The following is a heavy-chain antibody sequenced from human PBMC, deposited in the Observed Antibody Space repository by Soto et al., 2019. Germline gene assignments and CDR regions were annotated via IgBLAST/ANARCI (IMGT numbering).Heavy chain of an antibody. D-gene: IGHD3-22*01. CDR2: ISAYNGNT. CDR3: ARDFYYDSSGSTLYYYGMDV. J-gene: IGHJ6*02. Sequence: ASVKVSCTASGYTFNSYGISCARQATGQRLEGMGWISAYNGNTNYAQKLQGRVTMTTDTSTSTAYMELRSLRSDDTAVYYCARDFYYDSSGSTLYYYGMDVWGQGTTVTVSS. V-gene: IGHV1-18*01. CDR1: GYTFNSYG.